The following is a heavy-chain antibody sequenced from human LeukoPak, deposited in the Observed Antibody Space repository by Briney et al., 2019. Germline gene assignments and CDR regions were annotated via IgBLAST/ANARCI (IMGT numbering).Heavy chain of an antibody. CDR1: GFTFSSYS. V-gene: IGHV3-21*01. Sequence: GGSLRLSCAASGFTFSSYSTNWVRQAPGKGLEWVSSISSSSSYIYYADSVKGRFTISRDNAKNSLYLQMNSPRAEDTAVYYCARASSRAMVDYWGQGTLVTVSS. CDR2: ISSSSSYI. D-gene: IGHD2-8*01. J-gene: IGHJ4*02. CDR3: ARASSRAMVDY.